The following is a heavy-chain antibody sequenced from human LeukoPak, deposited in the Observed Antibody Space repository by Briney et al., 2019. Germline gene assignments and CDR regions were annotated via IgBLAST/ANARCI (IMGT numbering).Heavy chain of an antibody. CDR2: INHSGST. V-gene: IGHV4-34*01. D-gene: IGHD3-22*01. CDR1: GGSFSGYY. CDR3: ARLAATYYYDSSGYYYAFDY. Sequence: SETLSLTCAVYGGSFSGYYWSWIRQPPGKGLEWIGEINHSGSTNYNPSLKSRVTISVDTSKNQFSLKLSSVTAADTAVYYCARLAATYYYDSSGYYYAFDYWGQGTLVTVSS. J-gene: IGHJ4*02.